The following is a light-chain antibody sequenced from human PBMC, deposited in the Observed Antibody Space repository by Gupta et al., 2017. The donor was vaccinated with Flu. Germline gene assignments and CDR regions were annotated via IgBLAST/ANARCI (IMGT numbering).Light chain of an antibody. J-gene: IGKJ5*01. Sequence: GDRVSITCRASQDINTYLAWFQQRPGKAPKSLIYGASTLQSEVPSRFSASGFGTEFILTINGLQPEDFATYYCQQYMSYPVTFGQGTRLEIK. V-gene: IGKV1-16*01. CDR1: QDINTY. CDR3: QQYMSYPVT. CDR2: GAS.